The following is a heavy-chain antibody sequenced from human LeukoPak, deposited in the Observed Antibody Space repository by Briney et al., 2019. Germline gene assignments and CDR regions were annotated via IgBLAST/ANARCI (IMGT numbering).Heavy chain of an antibody. D-gene: IGHD1-14*01. CDR2: IWYDGSDK. J-gene: IGHJ4*02. CDR3: ARDTPITSTYALDY. V-gene: IGHV3-33*08. Sequence: SGGSLRLSCAASGFTFSSYGMHWVRQAPGKRLEWVAVIWYDGSDKYYADSVKGRFTISRDNSKNTLYLQMNSLRAEDTAVYYCARDTPITSTYALDYWGQGTLVTVSS. CDR1: GFTFSSYG.